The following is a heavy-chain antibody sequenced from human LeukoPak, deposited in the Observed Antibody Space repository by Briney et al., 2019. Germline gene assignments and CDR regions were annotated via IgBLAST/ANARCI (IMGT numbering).Heavy chain of an antibody. D-gene: IGHD4-17*01. CDR3: ARESSFHTGTFDY. J-gene: IGHJ4*02. CDR2: IIPIFGTA. V-gene: IGHV1-69*01. Sequence: APGQXXXXXGGIIPIFGTANYAQKFQGRVTIIADESTSTAYMELSSLRSEDTAVYYCARESSFHTGTFDYWGQGTLVTVSS.